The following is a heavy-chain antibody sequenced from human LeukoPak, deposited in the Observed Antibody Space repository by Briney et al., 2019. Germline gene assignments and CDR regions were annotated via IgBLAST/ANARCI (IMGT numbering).Heavy chain of an antibody. D-gene: IGHD6-13*01. J-gene: IGHJ4*02. Sequence: ASETLSLTCAVYGGSFSGYYWSWIRQPPGKGLEWIGEINHSGSTNYNPSLKSRVTISVDTSKNQFSLKLSSVTAADTAVYYCASHSSSWYVSAIDYWGQGTLVTVSS. CDR2: INHSGST. CDR3: ASHSSSWYVSAIDY. V-gene: IGHV4-34*01. CDR1: GGSFSGYY.